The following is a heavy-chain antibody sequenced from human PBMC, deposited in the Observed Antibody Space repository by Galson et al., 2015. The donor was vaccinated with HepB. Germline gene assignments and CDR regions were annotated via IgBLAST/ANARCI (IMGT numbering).Heavy chain of an antibody. J-gene: IGHJ5*02. V-gene: IGHV3-33*01. CDR2: IWYDGSDK. CDR3: ARDGTTSWGWFDP. D-gene: IGHD2-2*01. Sequence: SLRLSCAASGFTFSSYGMHWVRQAPGKGLEWVAVIWYDGSDKYYADSVKGRFTISRDNSRNMLYLQMSSLRAEDTAIYYCARDGTTSWGWFDPWGQGTLGTVSS. CDR1: GFTFSSYG.